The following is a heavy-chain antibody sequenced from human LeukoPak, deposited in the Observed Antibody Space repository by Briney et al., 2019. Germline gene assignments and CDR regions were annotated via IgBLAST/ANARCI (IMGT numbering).Heavy chain of an antibody. J-gene: IGHJ4*02. CDR1: GFTFSSYA. D-gene: IGHD5-18*01. CDR3: ARDTAMEPFDY. CDR2: ISYDGSNK. Sequence: GGSLRLSCAASGFTFSSYAMHWVRQAPGKGLEWVAVISYDGSNKYYADSVKGRFTISRDNSKNTLYLQMNSLRAEDTAVYYCARDTAMEPFDYWGQGTLVTVSS. V-gene: IGHV3-30-3*01.